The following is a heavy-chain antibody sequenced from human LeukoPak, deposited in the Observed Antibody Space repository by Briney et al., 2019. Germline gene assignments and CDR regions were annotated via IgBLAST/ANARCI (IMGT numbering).Heavy chain of an antibody. CDR2: IIPIFGTA. V-gene: IGHV1-69*05. CDR1: GGTFSSYA. CDR3: AAATQIYSSGWYYYYYYYMDV. Sequence: PEAPVKVSCKASGGTFSSYAIGWVRQAPGQGLEWMGGIIPIFGTANYAQKFQGRVTITTDESTSTAYIELSSLRSEDTAVFYCAAATQIYSSGWYYYYYYYMDVWGKGTTVTVSS. J-gene: IGHJ6*03. D-gene: IGHD6-19*01.